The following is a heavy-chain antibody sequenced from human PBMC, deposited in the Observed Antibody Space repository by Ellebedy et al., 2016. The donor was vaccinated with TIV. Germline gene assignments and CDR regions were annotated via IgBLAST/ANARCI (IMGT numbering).Heavy chain of an antibody. D-gene: IGHD2-2*01. J-gene: IGHJ4*02. CDR3: AREPPCSSTSCYGGIDY. CDR2: ISSSGSTI. V-gene: IGHV3-11*01. Sequence: GESLKISCAASGFTFSDYYMSWIRQAPGKGLEWVSYISSSGSTIYYADSVKGRFTISRDNAKNSLYLQMNSLRAEDTAVYYCAREPPCSSTSCYGGIDYWGQGTLVTVSS. CDR1: GFTFSDYY.